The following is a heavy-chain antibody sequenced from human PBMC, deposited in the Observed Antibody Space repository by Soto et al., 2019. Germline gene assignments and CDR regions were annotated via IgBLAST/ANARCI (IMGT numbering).Heavy chain of an antibody. V-gene: IGHV1-69*01. J-gene: IGHJ6*02. Sequence: QVQLVQSGAAVKKPGSSVKVSCKASGGTFSSYAISWVRQAPGQGLEWMGGIIPIFGTANYAQKFQGRVTITADESTSTAYMELSSLRSEDTAVYYCAGALVRFRDHYYSYGMDVWGQGTTVTVSS. CDR1: GGTFSSYA. CDR3: AGALVRFRDHYYSYGMDV. CDR2: IIPIFGTA. D-gene: IGHD2-8*02.